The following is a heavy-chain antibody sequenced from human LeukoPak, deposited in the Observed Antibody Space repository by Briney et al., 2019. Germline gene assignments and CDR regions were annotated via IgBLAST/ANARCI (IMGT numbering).Heavy chain of an antibody. CDR3: ARERIPGYSSGWYY. D-gene: IGHD6-19*01. CDR2: IIPIFGTA. CDR1: GGTFSSYA. V-gene: IGHV1-69*05. Sequence: SVKVSCKASGGTFSSYAISWVRQAPGQGLEWMGGIIPIFGTANYAQKFQGRVTITMDESTSTAYMELSSLRPEDTAVYYCARERIPGYSSGWYYWGQGTLVTVSS. J-gene: IGHJ4*02.